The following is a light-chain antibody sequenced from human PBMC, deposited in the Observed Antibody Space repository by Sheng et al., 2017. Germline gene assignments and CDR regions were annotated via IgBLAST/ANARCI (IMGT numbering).Light chain of an antibody. CDR3: SSYTSSSTRG. J-gene: IGLJ1*01. V-gene: IGLV3-1*01. CDR1: KLGDKY. CDR2: QDS. Sequence: SYELTQPPSVSVSPGQTASITCSGDKLGDKYACWYQQKPGQSPVLVIYQDSKRPSGIPERFSGSNSGNTATLTISGLQAEDEADYYCSSYTSSSTRGFGTGTKVTVL.